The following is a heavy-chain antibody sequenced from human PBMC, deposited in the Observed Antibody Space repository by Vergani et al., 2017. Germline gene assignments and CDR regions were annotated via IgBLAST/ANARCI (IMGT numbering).Heavy chain of an antibody. Sequence: EVQLVESGGGLVQPGGSLRLSCAASGFTFSSYSMNWVRQAPGQGLEWVSYISSSSSTIYYADSVKGRFTISRDNAKNSLYLQMNSLRAEDTAVYYCASLEEMATIRDVWGKGTTVTVSS. D-gene: IGHD5-24*01. CDR1: GFTFSSYS. CDR3: ASLEEMATIRDV. CDR2: ISSSSSTI. J-gene: IGHJ6*04. V-gene: IGHV3-48*04.